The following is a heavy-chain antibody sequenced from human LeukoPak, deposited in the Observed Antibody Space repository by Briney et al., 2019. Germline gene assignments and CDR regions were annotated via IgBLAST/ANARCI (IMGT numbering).Heavy chain of an antibody. Sequence: GGSLRLSCAASGFSFSNAWMSWVRQAPGKGLEWISYISSTSSYTDYADSVKGRFTISRDNAQNALFLQMNSLRVEDTAVYYCAAGTAADYWGQGTRVAVSS. CDR2: ISSTSSYT. CDR1: GFSFSNAW. J-gene: IGHJ4*02. V-gene: IGHV3-11*03. D-gene: IGHD6-13*01. CDR3: AAGTAADY.